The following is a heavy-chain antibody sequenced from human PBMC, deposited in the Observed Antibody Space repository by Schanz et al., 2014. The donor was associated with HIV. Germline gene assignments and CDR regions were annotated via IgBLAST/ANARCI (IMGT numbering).Heavy chain of an antibody. D-gene: IGHD3-22*01. CDR2: ISESGSRS. CDR3: AKPEYDSRGNSQSHFDY. J-gene: IGHJ4*02. V-gene: IGHV3-NL1*01. CDR1: GFTFDSYG. Sequence: QVRLVESGGGVVRPGRSLRLSCAASGFTFDSYGMHWVRQAPGKGLEWVSSISESGSRSYYADSVNGRFTISRDNSKNTLYLQMTTLRTEDTAVYYCAKPEYDSRGNSQSHFDYWGQGTLVTVSS.